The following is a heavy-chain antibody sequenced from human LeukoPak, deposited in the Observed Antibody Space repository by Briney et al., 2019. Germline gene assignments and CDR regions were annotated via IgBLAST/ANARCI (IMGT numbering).Heavy chain of an antibody. CDR1: GGSFSDYY. D-gene: IGHD3-22*01. CDR2: INHSGST. J-gene: IGHJ4*02. CDR3: ARGGPTYYYDSSGYCRFDY. Sequence: PSETLSLTCAVYGGSFSDYYWSWIRQPPGKGLEWIGEINHSGSTNYNPSLKSRVTISVDTSKNQFSLKLSSVTAADTAVYYCARGGPTYYYDSSGYCRFDYWGQGTLVTVSS. V-gene: IGHV4-34*01.